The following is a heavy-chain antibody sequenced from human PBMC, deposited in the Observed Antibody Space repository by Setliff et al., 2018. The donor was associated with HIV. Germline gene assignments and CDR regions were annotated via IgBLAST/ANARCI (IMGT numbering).Heavy chain of an antibody. Sequence: SETLSLTCTVSGGSTSSSTYYWGWIRQPPGKGLEWIGSIYYSGSTYYNPSLKSRVTISVDTSKNQFSLKLSSVTAADTAMYYCTRVGTYGVGGWFDPWGQGSLVTVSS. CDR2: IYYSGST. V-gene: IGHV4-39*07. J-gene: IGHJ5*02. CDR3: TRVGTYGVGGWFDP. D-gene: IGHD3-16*01. CDR1: GGSTSSSTYY.